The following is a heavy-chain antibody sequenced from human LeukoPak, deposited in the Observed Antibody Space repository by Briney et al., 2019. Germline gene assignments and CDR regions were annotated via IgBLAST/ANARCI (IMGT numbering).Heavy chain of an antibody. CDR3: ARVTGSGGSCY. J-gene: IGHJ4*02. D-gene: IGHD2-15*01. V-gene: IGHV1-2*06. Sequence: ASVKVSCKASGYTFTGYYMHWVRQAPGQGLEWMGRINPNSGGTNYAQKFYGRVTMTRDTSISTAYMELSRLRSDHTAVYYCARVTGSGGSCYWGQGTLVTVSS. CDR1: GYTFTGYY. CDR2: INPNSGGT.